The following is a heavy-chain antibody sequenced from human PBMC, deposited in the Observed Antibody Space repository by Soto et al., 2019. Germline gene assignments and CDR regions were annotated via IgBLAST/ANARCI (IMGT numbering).Heavy chain of an antibody. J-gene: IGHJ5*02. CDR1: GYTFTGYY. V-gene: IGHV1-2*02. D-gene: IGHD1-1*01. CDR3: VRDPRRLERRQFDP. Sequence: ASVKVSCKASGYTFTGYYMHWVRQAPGQGLEWMGWINPNSGGTNYAQKFQGRVTMTRDTSISTAYMELSRLRSDDTAVYYCVRDPRRLERRQFDPRGKGTLVTGSS. CDR2: INPNSGGT.